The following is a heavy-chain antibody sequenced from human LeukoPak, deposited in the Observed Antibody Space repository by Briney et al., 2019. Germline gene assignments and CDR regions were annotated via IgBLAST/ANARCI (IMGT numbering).Heavy chain of an antibody. J-gene: IGHJ3*02. D-gene: IGHD3-16*01. CDR3: AIRMVFYI. CDR2: IYTTGST. V-gene: IGHV4-4*07. CDR1: GGSISSDY. Sequence: SETLSLTCTVSGGSISSDYWCWIRQRAGKLLVGIGRIYTTGSTNYDPSLKSRVTMSVGTSKNQSSLKLSSVTAADTAIYYCAIRMVFYISGQGT.